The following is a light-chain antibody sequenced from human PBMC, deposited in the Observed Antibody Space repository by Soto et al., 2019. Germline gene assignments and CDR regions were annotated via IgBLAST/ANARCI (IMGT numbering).Light chain of an antibody. J-gene: IGKJ2*01. CDR3: QQYNMYSGYI. CDR1: QSISTC. Sequence: DIQMTQSPSTLSASVGDRVTITCRASQSISTCLAWYQQKPGKAPKLLIYKASSLESGVPARFSGSGSGTEFTLILSILQPDEFATYDCQQYNMYSGYIFGQGTKLEIK. CDR2: KAS. V-gene: IGKV1-5*03.